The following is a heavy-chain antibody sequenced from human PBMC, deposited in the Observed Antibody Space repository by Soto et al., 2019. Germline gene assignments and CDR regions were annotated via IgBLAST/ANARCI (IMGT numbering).Heavy chain of an antibody. Sequence: SETLSLTCTVSGGSISSSSYYWGWIRQPPGKGLEWIGSIYYSGSTYYNPSLKGRVTISVDTSKNQFSLKLSSVTAADTAVYYCARHDYSIFTPPDYWGQGTLVTVSS. CDR2: IYYSGST. CDR3: ARHDYSIFTPPDY. D-gene: IGHD4-4*01. J-gene: IGHJ4*02. CDR1: GGSISSSSYY. V-gene: IGHV4-39*01.